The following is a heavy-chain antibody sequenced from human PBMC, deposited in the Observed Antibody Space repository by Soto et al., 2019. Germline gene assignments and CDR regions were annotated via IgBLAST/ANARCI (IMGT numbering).Heavy chain of an antibody. CDR2: IYWDDDK. D-gene: IGHD2-2*01. J-gene: IGHJ1*01. CDR1: GFSLSTSGVG. V-gene: IGHV2-5*02. Sequence: QITLKESGPTLVKPTQTLTLTCTFSGFSLSTSGVGVGWIRQPPGKALEWLALIYWDDDKRYSPSLKSRLTITKETSKNQVVLTMTNMDPVDTATYYCAHRRGGYCSSTSCYMVPSYFQHWGQGTLVTVSS. CDR3: AHRRGGYCSSTSCYMVPSYFQH.